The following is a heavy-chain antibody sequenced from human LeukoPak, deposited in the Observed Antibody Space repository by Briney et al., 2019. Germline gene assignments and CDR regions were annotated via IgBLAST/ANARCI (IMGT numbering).Heavy chain of an antibody. CDR2: IIPILGIA. V-gene: IGHV1-69*04. CDR3: ARTSMIEEFDP. J-gene: IGHJ5*02. D-gene: IGHD3-22*01. CDR1: GGTFSSYA. Sequence: SVKVSCKASGGTFSSYAISWVRQAPGQGLEWMGRIIPILGIANYAQKFQGRVTITADKSTSTAYMELSSLRSEDTAVYYCARTSMIEEFDPWGQGTLVTVSS.